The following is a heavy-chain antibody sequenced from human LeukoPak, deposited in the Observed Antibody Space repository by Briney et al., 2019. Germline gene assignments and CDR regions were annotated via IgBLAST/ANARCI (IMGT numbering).Heavy chain of an antibody. D-gene: IGHD2-15*01. Sequence: PSETLSLTCTVSGGSISSYYWSWIRQPPGKGLEWIGYICYSGSTNYNASLTNRVTMSVDTSKNQFSLKLSSVTAADTAVYYCAREVGYCSGGSCYSYFDYWGQGTLVTVSS. CDR2: ICYSGST. CDR3: AREVGYCSGGSCYSYFDY. J-gene: IGHJ4*02. CDR1: GGSISSYY. V-gene: IGHV4-59*01.